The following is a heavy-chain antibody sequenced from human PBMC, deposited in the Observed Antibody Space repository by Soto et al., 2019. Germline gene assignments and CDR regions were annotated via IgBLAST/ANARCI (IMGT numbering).Heavy chain of an antibody. Sequence: ASVKVSCKASGYTFTGYYMHWVRQAPGQGLEWMGWINPNSGGTNYAQKFQGWVTMTRDTSISTAYMELSRLRSDDTAVYYCARVPSGWNLKYYFDYWGQGTLVTVAS. CDR3: ARVPSGWNLKYYFDY. D-gene: IGHD1-7*01. V-gene: IGHV1-2*04. CDR1: GYTFTGYY. CDR2: INPNSGGT. J-gene: IGHJ4*02.